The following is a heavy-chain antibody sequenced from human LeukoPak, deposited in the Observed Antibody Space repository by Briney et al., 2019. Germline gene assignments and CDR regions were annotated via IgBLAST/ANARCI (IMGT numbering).Heavy chain of an antibody. Sequence: SETLSLTCAVSGGSISSGGYSWSWIRQPPGKGLEWIGYIYHSGSTYYNPSLKSRVTISVDRSKNQFSLKLSSVTAADTAVYYCARSLRTVTMVRGPSGFDPWGQGTLVTVSS. CDR1: GGSISSGGYS. D-gene: IGHD3-10*01. J-gene: IGHJ5*02. CDR3: ARSLRTVTMVRGPSGFDP. CDR2: IYHSGST. V-gene: IGHV4-30-2*01.